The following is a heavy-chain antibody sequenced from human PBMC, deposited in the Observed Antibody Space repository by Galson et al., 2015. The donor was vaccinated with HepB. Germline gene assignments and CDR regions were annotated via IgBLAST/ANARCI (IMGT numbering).Heavy chain of an antibody. V-gene: IGHV3-23*01. CDR3: AKDGAYCGGDCYPDAFDI. Sequence: SLRLSCAASEFTFSAFAMNWVRQAPGRGLEWVSTIFLNGSTTYYADSVKGRFTISGDKSKTTVYLQMNSLRPEDTAIYYCAKDGAYCGGDCYPDAFDIWGQGTVVTVSS. J-gene: IGHJ3*02. D-gene: IGHD2-21*02. CDR1: EFTFSAFA. CDR2: IFLNGSTT.